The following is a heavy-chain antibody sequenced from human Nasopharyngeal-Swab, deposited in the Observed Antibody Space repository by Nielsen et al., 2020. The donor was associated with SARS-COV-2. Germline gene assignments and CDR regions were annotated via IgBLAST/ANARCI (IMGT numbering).Heavy chain of an antibody. CDR2: ISYEVSKK. CDR1: GFSFNNYG. V-gene: IGHV3-30*18. CDR3: AKANVIFWFGQFKYDGFDI. Sequence: GGSLRLSCTPSGFSFNNYGMHWVSQAPGKGLEWVAVISYEVSKKTYAESVEGRFTISRDFSKNTLYLQMNSLRPEDTAMYYCAKANVIFWFGQFKYDGFDIWGQGTMVVVSS. D-gene: IGHD3-10*01. J-gene: IGHJ3*02.